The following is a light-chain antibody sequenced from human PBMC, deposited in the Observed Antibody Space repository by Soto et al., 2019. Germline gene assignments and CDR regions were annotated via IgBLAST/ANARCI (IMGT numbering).Light chain of an antibody. CDR2: DAS. J-gene: IGKJ1*01. CDR1: QSINNR. Sequence: DIQMTQSPFTLSASVGDRVTITCRASQSINNRLAWHQQKPGKAPKVLIYDASSLESGVPQRFSGSGSGTDFTLTISRLEPEDFAVYYCQQYGSSPATFGQGTKVDIK. V-gene: IGKV1-5*01. CDR3: QQYGSSPAT.